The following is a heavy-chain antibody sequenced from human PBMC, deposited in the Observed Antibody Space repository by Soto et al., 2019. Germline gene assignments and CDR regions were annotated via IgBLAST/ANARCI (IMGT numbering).Heavy chain of an antibody. J-gene: IGHJ4*02. D-gene: IGHD3-22*01. CDR1: GGSISSGGYS. CDR2: IYYSGST. Sequence: SETLSLTCAVSGGSISSGGYSWNWIRQPPGKGLEWIGYIYYSGSTYYNPSLKSRVTISVDTSKNQFSLKLSSVTAADTAVYYYGRLYYDSVFDYWGQGSLVTVSS. CDR3: GRLYYDSVFDY. V-gene: IGHV4-30-2*03.